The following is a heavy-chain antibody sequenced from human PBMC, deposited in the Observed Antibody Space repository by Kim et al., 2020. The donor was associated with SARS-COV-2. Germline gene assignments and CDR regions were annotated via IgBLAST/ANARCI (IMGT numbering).Heavy chain of an antibody. CDR3: AKDYNVIVGAYLPYYFDY. V-gene: IGHV3-23*01. D-gene: IGHD1-26*01. CDR1: GFTFSSYA. Sequence: GGSLRLSCAASGFTFSSYAMSWVRQAPGKGLGWVSAISGSGGSTYYADSVKGRFTISRDNSKNTLYLQMNSLRAEDTAVYYCAKDYNVIVGAYLPYYFDYWGQGTLVTVSS. J-gene: IGHJ4*02. CDR2: ISGSGGST.